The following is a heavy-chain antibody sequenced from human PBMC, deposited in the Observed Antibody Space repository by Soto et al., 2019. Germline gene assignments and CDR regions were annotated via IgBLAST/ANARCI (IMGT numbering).Heavy chain of an antibody. Sequence: PSETLSLTCTISGGSISNSSYYWGWIRQPPGKGLEWIGSVYYSGSTYYNPSLKSRATISVDTSKTQFSLKLRSVTAADTAVYYCARIAVSRPTSSFDYWGQGTLVTVSS. V-gene: IGHV4-39*01. CDR2: VYYSGST. CDR3: ARIAVSRPTSSFDY. J-gene: IGHJ4*02. CDR1: GGSISNSSYY. D-gene: IGHD6-19*01.